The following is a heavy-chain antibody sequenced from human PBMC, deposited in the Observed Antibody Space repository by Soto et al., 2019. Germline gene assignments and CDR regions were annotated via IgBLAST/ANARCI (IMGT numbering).Heavy chain of an antibody. CDR2: ISWNSGNI. Sequence: LRLSCAASGFTFDDYAMYWVRQVLGKGLEWVSSISWNSGNIGYADSVKGRFTTSRDNAENSLYLQMNSLRDEDTAVYYCASYSFDTSGPYHSGMDVCGQGTTVTVSS. D-gene: IGHD3-22*01. V-gene: IGHV3-9*01. J-gene: IGHJ6*02. CDR1: GFTFDDYA. CDR3: ASYSFDTSGPYHSGMDV.